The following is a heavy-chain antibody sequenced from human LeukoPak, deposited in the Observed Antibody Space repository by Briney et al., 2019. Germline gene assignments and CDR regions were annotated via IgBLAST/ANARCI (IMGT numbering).Heavy chain of an antibody. CDR2: INPNSGGT. CDR3: AREGRGWAFDI. V-gene: IGHV1-2*02. Sequence: AASVKVSCTASGYTFTGYYIHWVRQAPGQGLEWMGWINPNSGGTNYAQKFQGRVTMTRDTHISTAYMELSRLRSDDTAVYYCAREGRGWAFDIWGQGTMVTVSS. D-gene: IGHD2-15*01. J-gene: IGHJ3*02. CDR1: GYTFTGYY.